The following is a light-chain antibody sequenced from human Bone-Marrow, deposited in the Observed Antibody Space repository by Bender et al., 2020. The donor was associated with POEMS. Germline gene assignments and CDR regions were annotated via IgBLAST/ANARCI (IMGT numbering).Light chain of an antibody. CDR2: EVT. J-gene: IGLJ3*02. V-gene: IGLV2-8*01. CDR3: SSYAGSSNWV. CDR1: SSDVGRYNY. Sequence: QSALTQPPSASGSPGQSVTISCTGTSSDVGRYNYVSWYQQHPDKAPKLIITEVTKRPSGVPARFSGSKSGNTASLTISGLQTEDEAYYYCSSYAGSSNWVFGGGTKLTVL.